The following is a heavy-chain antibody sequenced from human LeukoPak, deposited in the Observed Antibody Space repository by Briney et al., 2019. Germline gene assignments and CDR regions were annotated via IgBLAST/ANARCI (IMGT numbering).Heavy chain of an antibody. J-gene: IGHJ3*02. CDR1: GYSFTRYW. D-gene: IGHD1-26*01. V-gene: IGHV5-51*01. CDR3: ARLMSPVSIVVPDAFDI. CDR2: IYPGDSDT. Sequence: GESLEISCKGSGYSFTRYWIAWVRQMPGKGLEWMGIIYPGDSDTRYSPSFQGQVIISADKSISTAYLQWKSLKASDTAMYYCARLMSPVSIVVPDAFDIWGQGTMVTASS.